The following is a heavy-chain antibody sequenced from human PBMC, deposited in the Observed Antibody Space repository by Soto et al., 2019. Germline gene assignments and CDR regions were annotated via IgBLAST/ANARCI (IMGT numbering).Heavy chain of an antibody. J-gene: IGHJ3*02. Sequence: QLQLQESGPGLMKPSETLSLTCTVSGGSISSSSYYWGWIRQPPGKGLEWIGSIYYSGSTYYNPSLKSRVTISVDTSKNQFSLKLSSVTAADTAVYYCASAIAAAGIDAFDIWGQGTMVTVSS. CDR1: GGSISSSSYY. CDR3: ASAIAAAGIDAFDI. D-gene: IGHD6-13*01. CDR2: IYYSGST. V-gene: IGHV4-39*01.